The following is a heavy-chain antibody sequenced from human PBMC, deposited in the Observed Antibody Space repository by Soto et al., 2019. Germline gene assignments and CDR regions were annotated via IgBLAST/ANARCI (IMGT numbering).Heavy chain of an antibody. CDR1: EFSGSNNY. CDR3: ARYGSGYYYYGMDV. V-gene: IGHV3-53*01. J-gene: IGHJ6*02. D-gene: IGHD3-10*01. CDR2: IYSGGST. Sequence: GGALRVSCAASEFSGSNNYMSWVRQAPGKGLEWVSVIYSGGSTYYADSVKGRFTISRDNSKNTLYLQMNSLRAEDTAVYYCARYGSGYYYYGMDVWGQGTTVTVSS.